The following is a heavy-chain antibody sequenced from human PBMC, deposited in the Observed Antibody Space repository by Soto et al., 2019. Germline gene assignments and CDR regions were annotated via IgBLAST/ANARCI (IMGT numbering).Heavy chain of an antibody. Sequence: QLHLMESGGGLVKPGGSLRLSCAGSGFTFSDYYMTWIRQAPGKGLEWVSYINTLSSAIYYADSVKGRFTISRDNAKNSLYLQMNSLRAEDTAVYYCARRLQWQLRPLDSWGRGTLVTVSS. D-gene: IGHD6-19*01. CDR3: ARRLQWQLRPLDS. CDR2: INTLSSAI. J-gene: IGHJ4*02. V-gene: IGHV3-11*01. CDR1: GFTFSDYY.